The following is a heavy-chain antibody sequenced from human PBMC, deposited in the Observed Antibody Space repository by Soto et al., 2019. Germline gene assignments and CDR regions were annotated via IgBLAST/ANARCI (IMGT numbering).Heavy chain of an antibody. J-gene: IGHJ4*02. CDR2: IYHSGST. D-gene: IGHD5-18*01. CDR1: GGSISSGGYS. CDR3: ARRNVDTAMVPPENAYYFDY. Sequence: SETLSLTCAVSGGSISSGGYSWSWIRQPPGKGLEWIGYIYHSGSTYYNPSLKSRVTISVDRSKNQFSLKLSSVTAADTAVYYCARRNVDTAMVPPENAYYFDYWGQGTLVTVSS. V-gene: IGHV4-30-2*02.